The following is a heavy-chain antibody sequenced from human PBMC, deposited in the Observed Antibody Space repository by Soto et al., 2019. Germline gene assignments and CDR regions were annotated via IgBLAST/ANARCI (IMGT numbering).Heavy chain of an antibody. Sequence: SETLSLTCAVSGGSISSDDNSWSWIRQPPGKGLEWIGYIYHSGSTYYNPSLKSRVTMSVDRSKNLFSLNLSSVTAADTAMYYCARGMSADYYDSSGSLAFAVWGQGTMVTVSS. CDR1: GGSISSDDNS. V-gene: IGHV4-30-2*01. CDR3: ARGMSADYYDSSGSLAFAV. J-gene: IGHJ3*01. CDR2: IYHSGST. D-gene: IGHD3-22*01.